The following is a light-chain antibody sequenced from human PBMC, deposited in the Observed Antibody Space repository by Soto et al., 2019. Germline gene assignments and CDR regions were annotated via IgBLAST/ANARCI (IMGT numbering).Light chain of an antibody. CDR1: QSVSSN. CDR3: QQYNNRPPWT. J-gene: IGKJ1*01. CDR2: DAS. Sequence: EIVMTQSPATLSVSPGERSTFSCRASQSVSSNFAWYQQKPGQAPRLLIYDASTRATGVPARFSGSGSGTEFSLTITSLQSEDFALYYCQQYNNRPPWTFGQGTKVDNK. V-gene: IGKV3-15*01.